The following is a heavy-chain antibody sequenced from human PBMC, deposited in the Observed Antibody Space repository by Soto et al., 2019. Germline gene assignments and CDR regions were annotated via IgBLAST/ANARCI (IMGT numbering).Heavy chain of an antibody. CDR2: IIPKLGTA. D-gene: IGHD6-13*01. CDR3: ASSYGTSWYGDY. J-gene: IGHJ4*02. V-gene: IGHV1-69*01. Sequence: VQLVQSGAEVKKPGSSVKVSCKASGGTFNNYPVTWVRQAPGQGLEWMGGIIPKLGTANYAQKFEGRVTITADESTSTAYMELSSLRSEDTDVYYCASSYGTSWYGDYWGQGTLVTVSS. CDR1: GGTFNNYP.